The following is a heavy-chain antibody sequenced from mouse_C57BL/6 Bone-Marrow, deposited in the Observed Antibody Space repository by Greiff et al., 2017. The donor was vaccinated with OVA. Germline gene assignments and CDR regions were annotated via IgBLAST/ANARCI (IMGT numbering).Heavy chain of an antibody. Sequence: VKLVESGAELARPGASVKLSCKASGYTFTSYGISWVKQSTGQGLEWIGEIYPRSGNTYYHEKFKGKATLTADKSSSTAYMELRILTSEDSAVYFCARRGWLLYFDYWGQGTTLTVSS. D-gene: IGHD2-3*01. V-gene: IGHV1-81*01. CDR3: ARRGWLLYFDY. CDR2: IYPRSGNT. CDR1: GYTFTSYG. J-gene: IGHJ2*01.